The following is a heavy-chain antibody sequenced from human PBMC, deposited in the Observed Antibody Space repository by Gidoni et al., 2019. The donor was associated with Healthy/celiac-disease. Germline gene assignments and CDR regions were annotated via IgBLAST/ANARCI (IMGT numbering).Heavy chain of an antibody. D-gene: IGHD6-19*01. Sequence: EVQLVVSGGGLVLPGGSLRLSCSASGFTFSSYAMHWVRQAPGKGLEYVSAISSNGSSTYYADSVKGRFTISRDNSKNTLYLQMSSMRAEDTAVYYWVKDRYSSGWYAAFDYWGQGTLVTVSS. CDR2: ISSNGSST. CDR3: VKDRYSSGWYAAFDY. V-gene: IGHV3-64D*06. CDR1: GFTFSSYA. J-gene: IGHJ4*02.